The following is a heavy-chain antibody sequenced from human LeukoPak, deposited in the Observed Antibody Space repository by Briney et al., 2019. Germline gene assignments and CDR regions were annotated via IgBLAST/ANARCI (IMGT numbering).Heavy chain of an antibody. CDR2: IFPSGGEI. CDR1: GFTFSTFA. J-gene: IGHJ4*02. CDR3: ATYRQVLLPFES. D-gene: IGHD2-8*02. Sequence: RGSLRLSCAASGFTFSTFAMIWVRQPPGKGLEWVSSIFPSGGEIHYADSVRGRFTISRDNSKSTLSLQMNSLRAEDTAIYYCATYRQVLLPFESWGQGTLVTVSS. V-gene: IGHV3-23*01.